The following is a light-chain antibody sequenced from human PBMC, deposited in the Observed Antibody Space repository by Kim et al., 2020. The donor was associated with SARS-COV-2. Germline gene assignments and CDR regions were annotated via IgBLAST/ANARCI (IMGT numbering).Light chain of an antibody. CDR3: QHRKT. CDR1: QTLSGR. V-gene: IGKV1-5*01. CDR2: DAS. Sequence: DIQMTQSPSTLSASVGDRVTITCRASQTLSGRLAWYQQKPGKAPKLLIFDASTLESGVPSRFRGSGSGTDFILTISRLQPDDSATYYCQHRKTFGQGTKVDIK. J-gene: IGKJ1*01.